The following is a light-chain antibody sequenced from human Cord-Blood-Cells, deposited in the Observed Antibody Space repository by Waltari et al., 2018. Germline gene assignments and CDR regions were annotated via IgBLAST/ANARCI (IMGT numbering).Light chain of an antibody. V-gene: IGKV3-15*01. CDR1: HSVRSN. CDR2: GAS. J-gene: IGKJ4*01. Sequence: EIVMTQSPATLSVSPGERATLSCRASHSVRSNLAWYQQKPGQAPRRLIYGASTRATGIPARFSGSGSGTEFTLTISSLQSEDFAVYYCQQYNNWPLTFGGGTKVEIK. CDR3: QQYNNWPLT.